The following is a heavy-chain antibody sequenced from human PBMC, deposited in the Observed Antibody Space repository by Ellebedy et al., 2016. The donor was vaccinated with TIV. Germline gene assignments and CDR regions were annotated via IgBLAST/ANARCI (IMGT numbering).Heavy chain of an antibody. CDR2: IKQDGREK. Sequence: PGGSLRLSCAASGFTFSSYWMSWVRQAPGKGLEWVANIKQDGREKYYVDSVKGRFTISRDNAKNSLYLQMNSLRAEDTAVYYCARYRTISRADAFDIWGQGTMVTVSS. CDR1: GFTFSSYW. D-gene: IGHD3-9*01. CDR3: ARYRTISRADAFDI. V-gene: IGHV3-7*01. J-gene: IGHJ3*02.